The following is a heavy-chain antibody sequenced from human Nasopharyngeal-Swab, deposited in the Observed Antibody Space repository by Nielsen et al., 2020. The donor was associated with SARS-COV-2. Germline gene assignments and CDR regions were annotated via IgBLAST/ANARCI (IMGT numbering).Heavy chain of an antibody. CDR3: AKGDRFLEWLSHFDY. V-gene: IGHV3-23*01. Sequence: WIRQPPGKGLEWVSAISGSGGSTYYADSVKGRFTISRDNSKNTLYLQMNSLRAEDTAVYYCAKGDRFLEWLSHFDYWGQGTLVTVSS. D-gene: IGHD3-3*01. CDR2: ISGSGGST. J-gene: IGHJ4*02.